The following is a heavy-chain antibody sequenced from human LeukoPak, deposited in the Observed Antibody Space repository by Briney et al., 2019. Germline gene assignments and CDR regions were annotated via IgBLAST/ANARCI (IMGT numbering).Heavy chain of an antibody. CDR1: GYIFISYA. CDR3: ARDGSGYPDY. CDR2: INAGTGNT. V-gene: IGHV1-3*03. D-gene: IGHD3-22*01. Sequence: GASVKVSCKASGYIFISYAMHWVRQAPGQRLEWMGSINAGTGNTKYSQEFQGRVTITRDTSASTAYMELSSLRSEDMAVYYCARDGSGYPDYWGQGTLVTVSS. J-gene: IGHJ4*02.